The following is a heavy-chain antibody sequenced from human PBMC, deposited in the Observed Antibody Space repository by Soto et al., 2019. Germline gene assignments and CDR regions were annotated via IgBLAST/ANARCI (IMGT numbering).Heavy chain of an antibody. Sequence: ASVKVSCKASGYTFTGYYMHWVRQAPGQGLEWMGWINPNSGGTNYAQKFQGRVTMTRDTSISTAYMELSRLRSDDTAVYYCARVSPRFLEWLLYESAFDIWGQGTMVTVSS. CDR2: INPNSGGT. CDR3: ARVSPRFLEWLLYESAFDI. D-gene: IGHD3-3*01. CDR1: GYTFTGYY. J-gene: IGHJ3*02. V-gene: IGHV1-2*02.